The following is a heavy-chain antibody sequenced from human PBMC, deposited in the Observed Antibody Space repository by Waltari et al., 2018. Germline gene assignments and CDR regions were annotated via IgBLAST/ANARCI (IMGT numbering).Heavy chain of an antibody. Sequence: EVQLAESGGGLVQPGRSLRLSCTASGFNFGDYAMTWVRQVPGKGLEWVGCIRSKTYGGAPEYAASVKGRFTISRDDSKSVAYLQMNSLRTEDTALYYCTRADGMTDLDYWGQGALVTVSS. V-gene: IGHV3-49*04. CDR2: IRSKTYGGAP. J-gene: IGHJ4*02. CDR3: TRADGMTDLDY. CDR1: GFNFGDYA.